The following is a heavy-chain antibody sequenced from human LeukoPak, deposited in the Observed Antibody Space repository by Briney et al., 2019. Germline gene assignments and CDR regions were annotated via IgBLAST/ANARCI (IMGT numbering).Heavy chain of an antibody. V-gene: IGHV3-23*01. J-gene: IGHJ4*02. CDR3: AKEQSSSGFFDY. Sequence: GGSLRLSCAASGFTFSSYAMSWVRQAPGKGLEWVSAISGRGDRTYYADSVKGRFTISRDNSKNTLYLQMNSLRAEDTAVYYCAKEQSSSGFFDYWGQGPLVTVSS. CDR1: GFTFSSYA. CDR2: ISGRGDRT. D-gene: IGHD6-6*01.